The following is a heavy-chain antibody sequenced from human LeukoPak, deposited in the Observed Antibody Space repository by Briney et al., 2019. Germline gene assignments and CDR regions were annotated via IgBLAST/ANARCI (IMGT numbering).Heavy chain of an antibody. CDR3: ARGGILWSYDY. Sequence: GGSLRLSCAASGFTFSSYWMHWVRQAPGKGLVWVSRINSDGSSTSYADSVKGRFTISRDNAENTLYLQMNSLRAEDTAVYYCARGGILWSYDYWGQGTLVTVSS. CDR1: GFTFSSYW. D-gene: IGHD2-21*01. V-gene: IGHV3-74*01. CDR2: INSDGSST. J-gene: IGHJ4*02.